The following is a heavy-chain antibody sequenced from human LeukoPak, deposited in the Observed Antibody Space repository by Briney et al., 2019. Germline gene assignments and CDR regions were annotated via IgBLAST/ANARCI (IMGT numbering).Heavy chain of an antibody. CDR3: ARQRGDIWTGYYMPRGFDY. D-gene: IGHD3-9*01. J-gene: IGHJ4*02. CDR2: ISSSGSTI. V-gene: IGHV3-48*03. Sequence: GGSLRLSCAASGFTFSSYEMTWVRQAPGKGLEWVSYISSSGSTIYYADSVKGRFTISRDNAKNSLYLQMNSLRAEDTAVYYCARQRGDIWTGYYMPRGFDYWGQGTLVTVSS. CDR1: GFTFSSYE.